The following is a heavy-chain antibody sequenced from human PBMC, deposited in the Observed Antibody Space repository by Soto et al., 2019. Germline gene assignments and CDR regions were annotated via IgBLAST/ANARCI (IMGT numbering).Heavy chain of an antibody. V-gene: IGHV4-30-4*01. D-gene: IGHD3-22*01. Sequence: SETLSLTCTVSGGSISSDNYYWSWIRQPPGKGLEWIGYIYYTGSTYYNPSLKSRVVISIDTSQNQFSLKLSSVTAADTAVYYCASNSYFDNSGSANWGQGPLVTVYS. CDR2: IYYTGST. J-gene: IGHJ4*02. CDR3: ASNSYFDNSGSAN. CDR1: GGSISSDNYY.